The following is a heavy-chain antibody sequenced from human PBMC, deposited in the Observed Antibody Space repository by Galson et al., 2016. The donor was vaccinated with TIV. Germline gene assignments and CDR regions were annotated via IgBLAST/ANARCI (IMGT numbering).Heavy chain of an antibody. CDR1: GFTVSGNY. CDR3: ARDRRHCGNECYLFYYYGMDV. CDR2: IYNDGST. Sequence: SLRLSCAASGFTVSGNYMTWVRQAPGKGLEWVSLIYNDGSTTYADSVKGRFSISRDNFKNTVHLQMNSLRADDTAVYYCARDRRHCGNECYLFYYYGMDVWGQGTTVTVSS. J-gene: IGHJ6*02. V-gene: IGHV3-53*05. D-gene: IGHD2-21*01.